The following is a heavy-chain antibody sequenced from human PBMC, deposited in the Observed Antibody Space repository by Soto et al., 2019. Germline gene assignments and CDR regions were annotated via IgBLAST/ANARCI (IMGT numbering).Heavy chain of an antibody. D-gene: IGHD2-8*01. CDR3: ARGDSTDCSNGVCSFFYNHDMDV. V-gene: IGHV1-2*04. CDR1: GYSFTDYH. J-gene: IGHJ6*02. Sequence: ASVKVSCKASGYSFTDYHIRWVRQAPGQGPEWLGRINPKSGGTSTAQKFQGWVTMTTDTSISTASMELTRLTSDDTAIYYCARGDSTDCSNGVCSFFYNHDMDVWGQGTTVTVSS. CDR2: INPKSGGT.